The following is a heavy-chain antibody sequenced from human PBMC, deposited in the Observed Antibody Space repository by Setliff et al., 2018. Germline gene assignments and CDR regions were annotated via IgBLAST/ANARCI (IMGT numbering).Heavy chain of an antibody. CDR2: IHTSEST. J-gene: IGHJ6*03. Sequence: SETLSLTCSVSGASISSYFWTWIRQPPGKGLEWIGNIHTSESTKYNPSLKNRVTISLDTSKRQFSLKLTSVTAADTAVYYCARALASGSYYGQSSYYMDVWGKGTTVTVSS. CDR3: ARALASGSYYGQSSYYMDV. D-gene: IGHD3-10*01. V-gene: IGHV4-4*08. CDR1: GASISSYF.